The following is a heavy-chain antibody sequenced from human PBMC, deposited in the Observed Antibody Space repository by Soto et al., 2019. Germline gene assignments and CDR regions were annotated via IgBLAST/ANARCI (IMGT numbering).Heavy chain of an antibody. D-gene: IGHD3-10*01. CDR2: INHSGST. J-gene: IGHJ4*02. CDR1: GGSFSGYY. CDR3: ARGRWVVRGRGVLYYFDY. V-gene: IGHV4-34*01. Sequence: QVQLQQWGAGLLKPSETLSLTCAVYGGSFSGYYWSWIRQPPGKGLEWIGEINHSGSTNYNPSLKSRVTISVDTSKNQFSLKLSSVTAADTAVYYCARGRWVVRGRGVLYYFDYWGQGTLVTVSS.